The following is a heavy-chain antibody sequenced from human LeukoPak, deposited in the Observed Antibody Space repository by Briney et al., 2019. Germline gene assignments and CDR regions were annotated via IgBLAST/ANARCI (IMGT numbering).Heavy chain of an antibody. V-gene: IGHV2-5*02. CDR1: GFSLSTSGVG. CDR2: IYWDDVK. D-gene: IGHD4-17*01. J-gene: IGHJ4*02. Sequence: SGPTLVKPXQTLTLTCTFSGFSLSTSGVGVGWIRQSPGKALEWLALIYWDDVKRYSPSLKSRLTITKDASKNQVVLTMTNMDPVDTATYYCAHRGTTVTTFGFDYWGQGTLVTVSS. CDR3: AHRGTTVTTFGFDY.